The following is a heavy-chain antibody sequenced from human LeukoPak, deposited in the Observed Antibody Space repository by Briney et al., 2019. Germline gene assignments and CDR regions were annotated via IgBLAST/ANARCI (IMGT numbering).Heavy chain of an antibody. CDR2: IYYSGST. Sequence: SETPSLTCTVSGGSISSGDYYWSWIRQPPGKGLEWIGYIYYSGSTYYNPSLKSRVTISVDTSKNQFSLKLSSVTAADTAVYYCARAEGVAAEFDYWGQGTLVTVSS. V-gene: IGHV4-30-4*01. CDR1: GGSISSGDYY. D-gene: IGHD2-15*01. CDR3: ARAEGVAAEFDY. J-gene: IGHJ4*02.